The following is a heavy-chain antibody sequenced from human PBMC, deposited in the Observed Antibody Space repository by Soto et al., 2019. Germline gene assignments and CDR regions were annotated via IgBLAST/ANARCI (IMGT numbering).Heavy chain of an antibody. CDR2: INSDGSST. D-gene: IGHD6-19*01. Sequence: EVQLVESGGGLAQPGGSLRLSCAASGFTFSSYWMHWVRQAPGKGLVWVSRINSDGSSTSYADSVKGRFTISRDNAKNTLYPQMNSLRAEDTAVYYCARDHRRTAVAGNWFDPWGQGTLVTVSS. CDR3: ARDHRRTAVAGNWFDP. CDR1: GFTFSSYW. V-gene: IGHV3-74*01. J-gene: IGHJ5*02.